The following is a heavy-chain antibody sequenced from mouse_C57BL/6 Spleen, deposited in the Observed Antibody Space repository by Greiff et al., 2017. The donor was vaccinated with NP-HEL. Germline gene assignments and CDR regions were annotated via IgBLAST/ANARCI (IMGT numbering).Heavy chain of an antibody. D-gene: IGHD1-1*01. CDR3: ARGGTVVATRYFDY. CDR1: GYSFTDYN. CDR2: INPNYGTT. J-gene: IGHJ2*01. V-gene: IGHV1-39*01. Sequence: VQLKRSGPELVKPGASVKISCKASGYSFTDYNMNWVKQSNGKSLEWIGVINPNYGTTSYNQKFKGKATLTVDQSSSTAYMQLNSLTSEDSAVYYCARGGTVVATRYFDYWGQGTTLTVSS.